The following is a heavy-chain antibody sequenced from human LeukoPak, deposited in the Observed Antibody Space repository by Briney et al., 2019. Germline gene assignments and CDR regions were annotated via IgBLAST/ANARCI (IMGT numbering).Heavy chain of an antibody. Sequence: SETLSLTCTASGGSLSSYYWSWIRQPPGKGLECIGYIYYSGSTNYNPSLKSRVTISVDTSKNQFSLKLSSVTAADTAVYYCARRTYFYDSSGYYFDYWGQGTLVTVSS. CDR2: IYYSGST. CDR3: ARRTYFYDSSGYYFDY. V-gene: IGHV4-59*01. D-gene: IGHD3-22*01. CDR1: GGSLSSYY. J-gene: IGHJ4*02.